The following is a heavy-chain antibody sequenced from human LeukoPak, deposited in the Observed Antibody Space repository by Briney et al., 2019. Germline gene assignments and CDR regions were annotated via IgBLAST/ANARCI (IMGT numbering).Heavy chain of an antibody. D-gene: IGHD6-19*01. J-gene: IGHJ6*03. CDR3: ARISSGWPRYYMDV. CDR1: GDSISSSSYY. V-gene: IGHV4-39*01. CDR2: IYYSGST. Sequence: PSQTLSLTCTVSGDSISSSSYYWGWIRQPPGKGLEWIGSIYYSGSTYYNPSLKSRVTISVDTSKNQFSLKLPSVSAADTAVYYCARISSGWPRYYMDVWGKGNTVTVSS.